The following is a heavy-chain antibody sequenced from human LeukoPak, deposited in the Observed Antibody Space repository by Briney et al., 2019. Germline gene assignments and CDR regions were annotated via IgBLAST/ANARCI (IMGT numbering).Heavy chain of an antibody. Sequence: GASVKVSCKASGYTFTSYGISWVRQAPGQGLEWMGWISAYNGNTNYAQKLQGRVTMTTDTSTSTAYMELRSLGSDDTAVYYCARASVDSSGYYYYFDYWGQGTLVTVSS. CDR3: ARASVDSSGYYYYFDY. J-gene: IGHJ4*02. D-gene: IGHD3-22*01. CDR1: GYTFTSYG. V-gene: IGHV1-18*01. CDR2: ISAYNGNT.